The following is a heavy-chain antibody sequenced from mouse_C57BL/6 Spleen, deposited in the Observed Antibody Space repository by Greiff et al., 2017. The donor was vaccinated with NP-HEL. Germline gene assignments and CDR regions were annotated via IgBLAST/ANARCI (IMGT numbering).Heavy chain of an antibody. CDR3: TRGPGRPDPYYFDY. CDR1: GYTFTDYE. J-gene: IGHJ2*01. V-gene: IGHV1-15*01. Sequence: VKLVESGAELVRPGASVTLSCKASGYTFTDYEMHWVKQTPVHGLEWIGVIDPESGGTDYNQKFKGKAILTADKSSSTAYMELLSLTSEDSAVYYCTRGPGRPDPYYFDYWGQGTTVTVAS. D-gene: IGHD3-3*01. CDR2: IDPESGGT.